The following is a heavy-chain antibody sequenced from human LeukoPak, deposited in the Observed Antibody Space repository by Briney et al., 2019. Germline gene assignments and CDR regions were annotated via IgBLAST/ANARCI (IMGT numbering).Heavy chain of an antibody. V-gene: IGHV3-7*05. CDR3: ARGGSTFDS. J-gene: IGHJ4*02. CDR1: GFTFSSYW. CDR2: IKQDGSEK. Sequence: GVSLRLSCAASGFTFSSYWMSWVRQAPGKGLEWVAKIKQDGSEKYCVDSVKGRFNISRDNAKNSLYLQMNSLRAEDTAVYYCARGGSTFDSWGQGTLVTVSS.